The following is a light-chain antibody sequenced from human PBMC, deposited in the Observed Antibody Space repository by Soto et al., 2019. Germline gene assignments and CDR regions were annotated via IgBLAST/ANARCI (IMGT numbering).Light chain of an antibody. Sequence: QLTQSASSLSASIGHRVIITCRATQAISRYLAWYQQKPGAAPKLLIYAATTLQSGVPSRFSGDASGTEFTLIISSIQSDDFATYYCQQLNSYEFGQGTKVDIK. J-gene: IGKJ1*01. V-gene: IGKV1-9*01. CDR3: QQLNSYE. CDR1: QAISRY. CDR2: AAT.